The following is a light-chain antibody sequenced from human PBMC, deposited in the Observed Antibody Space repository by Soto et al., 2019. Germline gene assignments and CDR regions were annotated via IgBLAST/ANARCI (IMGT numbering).Light chain of an antibody. Sequence: EIVLTQSPATLSLSPGERATLSCRASQSVSSYLAWYQQKPGQAPRLLIYDASNRATGIPARFSGSGSGTDFTLTISSLEPEDFAVYYCQQRSNWPSGTCGQGTKLEIK. V-gene: IGKV3-11*01. CDR2: DAS. CDR1: QSVSSY. CDR3: QQRSNWPSGT. J-gene: IGKJ2*01.